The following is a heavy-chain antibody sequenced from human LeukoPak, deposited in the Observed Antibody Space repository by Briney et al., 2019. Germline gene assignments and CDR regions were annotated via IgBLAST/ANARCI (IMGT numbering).Heavy chain of an antibody. CDR2: IYYTGST. CDR1: GGSINSYY. Sequence: NPSETLSLTCTVPGGSINSYYWSWIRQPPGKGLEWIGYIYYTGSTEYHPSLKSRVTISLDTSKNQFSLKLTSVTAADTAVYYCARVYQSAEYYFDYWGQGNLVSVSS. V-gene: IGHV4-59*01. CDR3: ARVYQSAEYYFDY. J-gene: IGHJ4*02. D-gene: IGHD2-2*01.